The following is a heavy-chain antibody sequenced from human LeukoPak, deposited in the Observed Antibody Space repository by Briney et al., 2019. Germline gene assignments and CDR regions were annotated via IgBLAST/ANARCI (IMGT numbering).Heavy chain of an antibody. CDR2: IDPSDSYT. J-gene: IGHJ4*02. Sequence: GESLKISCKGSGYSFTSYWISWVRQMPGKGLEWMGRIDPSDSYTNYSPSFQGHVTTSADKSISTAYLQWSSLKASDTAMYYCARRPNDLYDYGDYLLTDWGQGTLVTVSS. D-gene: IGHD4-17*01. CDR1: GYSFTSYW. CDR3: ARRPNDLYDYGDYLLTD. V-gene: IGHV5-10-1*01.